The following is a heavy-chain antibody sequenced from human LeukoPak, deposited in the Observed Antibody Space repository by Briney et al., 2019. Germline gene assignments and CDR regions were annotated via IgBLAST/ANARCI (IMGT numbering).Heavy chain of an antibody. V-gene: IGHV3-11*05. Sequence: GGSLRLSCAASGFTFSDYYMNRIRQAPGKGLEWVSYISSSSSYTNYADSVKGRFTISRDNAKTSLYLQMNSLRAEDTAVYYCARDYPTWTPYSFDYWGPGTLVTVSS. CDR1: GFTFSDYY. CDR3: ARDYPTWTPYSFDY. D-gene: IGHD3/OR15-3a*01. CDR2: ISSSSSYT. J-gene: IGHJ4*02.